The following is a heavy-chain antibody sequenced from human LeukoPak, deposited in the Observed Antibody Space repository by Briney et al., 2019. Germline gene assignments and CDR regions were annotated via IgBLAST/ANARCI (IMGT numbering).Heavy chain of an antibody. D-gene: IGHD1-26*01. J-gene: IGHJ4*02. CDR3: AKKGATTGDFDY. CDR1: GFTFSSYG. Sequence: PGGSLRLSCAASGFTFSSYGMHWVRQAPGKGLEWVAVIWYDGSNKYYADSVKGRFTISRDNSKNTLYLQMNSLRAEDTAVYYCAKKGATTGDFDYWGQGTLVTVSS. V-gene: IGHV3-33*06. CDR2: IWYDGSNK.